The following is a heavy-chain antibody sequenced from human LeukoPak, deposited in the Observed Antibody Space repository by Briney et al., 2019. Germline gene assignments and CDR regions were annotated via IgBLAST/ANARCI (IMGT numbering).Heavy chain of an antibody. CDR1: GYTFTSYG. J-gene: IGHJ4*02. V-gene: IGHV1-18*01. CDR2: ISACNGNT. Sequence: ASVKVSCKASGYTFTSYGISWVRQAPGQGLEWMGWISACNGNTNYAQKLQGRVTMTTDTSTSTAYMELRSLRSDDTAVYYCARVAWYYDFWSGYSHFDYWGQGTLVTVSS. CDR3: ARVAWYYDFWSGYSHFDY. D-gene: IGHD3-3*01.